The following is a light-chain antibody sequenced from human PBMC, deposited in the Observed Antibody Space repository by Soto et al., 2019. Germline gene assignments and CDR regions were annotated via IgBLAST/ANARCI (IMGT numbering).Light chain of an antibody. J-gene: IGKJ5*01. CDR2: KAS. CDR1: QSINSW. CDR3: QQYNSYSIT. V-gene: IGKV1-5*03. Sequence: DIQMTQSPSTLSASVGDRFTITCRASQSINSWLAWYQQKPGKAPKLLIYKASSLESGVPSRFSGSGSGTEFTLTISSLQPDDFATYYCQQYNSYSITFGQGTRLEIK.